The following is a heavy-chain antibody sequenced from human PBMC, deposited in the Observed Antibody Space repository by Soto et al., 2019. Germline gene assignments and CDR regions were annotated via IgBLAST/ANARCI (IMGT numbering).Heavy chain of an antibody. D-gene: IGHD2-21*02. J-gene: IGHJ4*02. CDR3: ATDADGGNSEVLNY. CDR2: FDPEDGET. Sequence: ASVKVSCKVSGYTLTELSMHWVRQAPGKGLEWMGGFDPEDGETIYAQKFQGRVTMTEDTSTDTAYMELSSLRSEDTAVYYCATDADGGNSEVLNYWGQGTLVTVSS. CDR1: GYTLTELS. V-gene: IGHV1-24*01.